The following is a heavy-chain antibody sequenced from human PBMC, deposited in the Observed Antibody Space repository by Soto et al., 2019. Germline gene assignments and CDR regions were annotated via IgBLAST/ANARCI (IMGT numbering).Heavy chain of an antibody. CDR3: ARASPVYDSSGYLVGYFDY. J-gene: IGHJ4*02. V-gene: IGHV1-3*01. CDR1: GYTFTSYA. CDR2: INAGNGNT. Sequence: ASVKVSCKASGYTFTSYAMHWVRQAPGQRLEWMGWINAGNGNTKYSQKFQGRVTITADESTSTAYMELSSLRSEDTAVYYCARASPVYDSSGYLVGYFDYWGQGTLVTVSS. D-gene: IGHD3-22*01.